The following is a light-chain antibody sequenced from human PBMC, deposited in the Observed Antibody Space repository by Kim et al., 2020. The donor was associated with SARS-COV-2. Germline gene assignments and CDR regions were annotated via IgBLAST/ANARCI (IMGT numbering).Light chain of an antibody. CDR2: DVS. CDR1: SSDVGGYNY. V-gene: IGLV2-14*01. Sequence: QSALTQPASVSGSPGQSITISCPGTSSDVGGYNYVSWYQQHPGKAPKLMIYDVSKRPSGVSNRFSGSKSGNTASLTISGLQAEDEADYYCSSYTSSSRVFGGGTQLTV. CDR3: SSYTSSSRV. J-gene: IGLJ3*02.